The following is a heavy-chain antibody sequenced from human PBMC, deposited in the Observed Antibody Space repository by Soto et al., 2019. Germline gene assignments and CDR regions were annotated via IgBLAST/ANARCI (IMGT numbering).Heavy chain of an antibody. J-gene: IGHJ5*02. CDR2: IIPIFGTA. CDR1: GGTFSSYA. D-gene: IGHD5-18*01. Sequence: SVKVSCKASGGTFSSYAISWVRQAPGQGLEWMGGIIPIFGTANYAQKFQGRVTITADESTSTAYMELSSLRSEDTAVYYCARDGVDTAMVSHWFDPWGQGTLVTSPQ. V-gene: IGHV1-69*13. CDR3: ARDGVDTAMVSHWFDP.